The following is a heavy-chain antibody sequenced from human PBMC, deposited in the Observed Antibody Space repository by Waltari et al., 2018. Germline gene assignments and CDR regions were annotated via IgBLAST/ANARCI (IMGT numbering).Heavy chain of an antibody. CDR3: AKIQAPSYDTVRGHVFDI. CDR2: T. J-gene: IGHJ3*02. Sequence: TYYAGSVKGRFTISRDNFKNTLYLQMSTLRAEDTAIYYCAKIQAPSYDTVRGHVFDIWGQGTMVTVSS. D-gene: IGHD3-10*02. V-gene: IGHV3-23*01.